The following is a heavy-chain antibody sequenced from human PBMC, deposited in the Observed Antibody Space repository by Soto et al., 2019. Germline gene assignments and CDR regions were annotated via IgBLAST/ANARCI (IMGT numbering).Heavy chain of an antibody. D-gene: IGHD3-10*01. Sequence: GGSLRLSCAASGFTFSSYSMNWVRQAPGKGLEWVSSISSSSSYIYYADSVKGRFTISRDNAKNSLYLQMNSLRAEDTAVYYCARDSARGVPYFDSWGQGTLVTVSS. CDR2: ISSSSSYI. CDR3: ARDSARGVPYFDS. CDR1: GFTFSSYS. V-gene: IGHV3-21*01. J-gene: IGHJ4*02.